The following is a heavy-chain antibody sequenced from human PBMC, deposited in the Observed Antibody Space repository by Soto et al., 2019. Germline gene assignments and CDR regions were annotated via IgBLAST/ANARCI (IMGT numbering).Heavy chain of an antibody. Sequence: QVQLVESGGGVDQPGRSPRLSCAASGFIFSSYGMHWVRQAPGKGLEWVAVILYDGSNKYYADSVKGRFTISRDNSKNTLYLQMNSLGAEDTAVYYCAKASGTTAALIDYWGQGTLVTVSS. D-gene: IGHD1-7*01. CDR1: GFIFSSYG. CDR3: AKASGTTAALIDY. J-gene: IGHJ4*02. CDR2: ILYDGSNK. V-gene: IGHV3-30*18.